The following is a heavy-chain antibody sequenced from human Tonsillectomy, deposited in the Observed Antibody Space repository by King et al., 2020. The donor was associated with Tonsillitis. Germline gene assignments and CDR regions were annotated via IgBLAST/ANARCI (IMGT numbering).Heavy chain of an antibody. CDR1: GYSFTSYW. CDR3: ARLSYSGSGGYYYYMDV. Sequence: VQLVESGAEVKKPGESLRISCKGSGYSFTSYWITWVRQMPGKGREWMGRIDPSDSYSDYSPSLQGHVTISSDKSISTAYLQWSSLKASDTAMYYCARLSYSGSGGYYYYMDVWGKGTTVTVSS. J-gene: IGHJ6*03. D-gene: IGHD3-10*01. CDR2: IDPSDSYS. V-gene: IGHV5-10-1*03.